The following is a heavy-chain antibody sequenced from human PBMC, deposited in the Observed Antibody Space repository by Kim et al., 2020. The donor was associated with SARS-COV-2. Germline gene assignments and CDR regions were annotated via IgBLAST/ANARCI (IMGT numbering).Heavy chain of an antibody. D-gene: IGHD3-16*02. CDR3: ARDQDDYVWGSYRYFDY. J-gene: IGHJ4*02. Sequence: VKGRFTISRDNSKNTLYLQMNSLRAEDTAVYYCARDQDDYVWGSYRYFDYWGQGTLVTVSP. V-gene: IGHV3-30*01.